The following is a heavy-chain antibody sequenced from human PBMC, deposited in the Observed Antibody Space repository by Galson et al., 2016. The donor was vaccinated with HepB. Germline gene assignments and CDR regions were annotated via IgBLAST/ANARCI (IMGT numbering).Heavy chain of an antibody. V-gene: IGHV3-23*01. CDR2: ISDSGSRP. Sequence: SLRLSCAASGFTFSAYAMIWVRQAPGKGPAAVSSISDSGSRPYYADSVRGRFTISRDNFKNTLYLQMNSLRAEDTAVYYCARDRGFYSSTWDWGQGTLVTVSS. J-gene: IGHJ4*02. D-gene: IGHD2-2*01. CDR3: ARDRGFYSSTWD. CDR1: GFTFSAYA.